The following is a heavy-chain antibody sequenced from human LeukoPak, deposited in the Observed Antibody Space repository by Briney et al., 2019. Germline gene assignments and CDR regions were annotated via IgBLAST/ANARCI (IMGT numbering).Heavy chain of an antibody. V-gene: IGHV3-20*04. CDR1: GFTFDDYG. Sequence: GGSLRLSCAASGFTFDDYGMSWVRQAPGKGLEWVSGINWNGGSTGYADSVKGRFTISRDNSKNTLYLQMNSLRAEDTAAYYCARGHYYDSSGLIAGAFDIWGQGTMVTVSS. CDR2: INWNGGST. J-gene: IGHJ3*02. D-gene: IGHD3-22*01. CDR3: ARGHYYDSSGLIAGAFDI.